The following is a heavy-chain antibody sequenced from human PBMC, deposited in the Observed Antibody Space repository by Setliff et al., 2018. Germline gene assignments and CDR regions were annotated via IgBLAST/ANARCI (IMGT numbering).Heavy chain of an antibody. CDR3: ARLSFSSIAARRHFDP. D-gene: IGHD6-6*01. V-gene: IGHV4-30-4*08. J-gene: IGHJ5*02. Sequence: SETLSLTCIVSGDSISTGDYYWSWIRQPPGKGLQWIGYIYYSGNTYYNPSLKGRVIISVDTSKNQFSLKLSSVTAADTAVYYCARLSFSSIAARRHFDPWGQGTLGTVSS. CDR2: IYYSGNT. CDR1: GDSISTGDYY.